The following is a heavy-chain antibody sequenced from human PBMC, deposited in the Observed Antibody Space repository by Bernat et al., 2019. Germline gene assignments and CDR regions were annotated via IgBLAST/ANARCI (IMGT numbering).Heavy chain of an antibody. CDR1: GFVFKDFG. Sequence: QVQLVESGGGVVQPGKSLRLSCAASGFVFKDFGMHWVRQAPGKGPEWVAVIWNDGRNTFYADSVKGRSTTSRDNSKNTLYLQMDSLRVEDTAVYYCARGKGSDYLDAFDFWGQGTMVTVSS. J-gene: IGHJ3*01. V-gene: IGHV3-33*01. CDR2: IWNDGRNT. D-gene: IGHD4-11*01. CDR3: ARGKGSDYLDAFDF.